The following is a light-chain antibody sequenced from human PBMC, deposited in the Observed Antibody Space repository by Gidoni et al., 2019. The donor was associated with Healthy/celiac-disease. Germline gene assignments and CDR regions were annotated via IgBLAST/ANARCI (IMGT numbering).Light chain of an antibody. Sequence: DIVMTHSPDSLAVSLGERATINCKSSQRVLYSSNNKNYLAWYQQKPGQPPKLLIYWASTRESGVPDRFRGSGSGTDFTLTISSLQAEDVAVYYCQQYYSTPRTFGQGTKVEIK. V-gene: IGKV4-1*01. J-gene: IGKJ1*01. CDR3: QQYYSTPRT. CDR1: QRVLYSSNNKNY. CDR2: WAS.